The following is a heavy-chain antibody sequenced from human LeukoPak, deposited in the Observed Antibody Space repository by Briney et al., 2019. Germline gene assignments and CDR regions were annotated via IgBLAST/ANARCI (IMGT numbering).Heavy chain of an antibody. V-gene: IGHV3-23*01. CDR3: ARDRESTDTGYYFPSYFDY. Sequence: GGSLRLSCAASGFTFSSYAMSWVRQAPGKGLEWVSAISGSGGSTYYADSVKGRFTISRDNSKNTLYLQMNSLRAEDTAVYYCARDRESTDTGYYFPSYFDYWGQGILVTVSS. J-gene: IGHJ4*02. CDR2: ISGSGGST. D-gene: IGHD3-22*01. CDR1: GFTFSSYA.